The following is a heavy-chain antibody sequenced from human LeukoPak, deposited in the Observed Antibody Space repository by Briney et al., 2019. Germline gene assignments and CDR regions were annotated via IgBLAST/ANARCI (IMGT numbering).Heavy chain of an antibody. CDR3: ARGYCSGGSCYSYYYYNYMDV. CDR1: GGSISSSSYY. J-gene: IGHJ6*03. V-gene: IGHV4-39*07. CDR2: IYYSGST. Sequence: PAETLSLTCTVSGGSISSSSYYWGRIRQPPGKGLEWIGSIYYSGSTNYNPSLKSRVTISVDTSKNQFSLKLSSVTAADTAVYYCARGYCSGGSCYSYYYYNYMDVWGKGTTVTVSS. D-gene: IGHD2-15*01.